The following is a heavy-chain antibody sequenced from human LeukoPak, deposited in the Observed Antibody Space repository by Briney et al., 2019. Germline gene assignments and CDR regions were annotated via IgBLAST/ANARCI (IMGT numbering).Heavy chain of an antibody. D-gene: IGHD6-13*01. Sequence: SQTLSLTCTVSGGSISSGSYYWSWIRQPAGKGLEWIGRIYTSGSTNYNPSLKSRVTMSVDTSKNQFSLKLSSVTAADTAVYYCARDSSSWGYMDVWGKGTTVTISS. CDR1: GGSISSGSYY. J-gene: IGHJ6*03. V-gene: IGHV4-61*02. CDR3: ARDSSSWGYMDV. CDR2: IYTSGST.